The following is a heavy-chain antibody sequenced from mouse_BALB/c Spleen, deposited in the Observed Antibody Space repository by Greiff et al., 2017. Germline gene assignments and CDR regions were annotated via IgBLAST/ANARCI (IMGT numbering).Heavy chain of an antibody. D-gene: IGHD2-2*01. V-gene: IGHV1-7*01. J-gene: IGHJ1*01. CDR1: GYTFTSYW. CDR3: ARCWLRRNFDV. CDR2: INPSTGYT. Sequence: VKLMESGAELAKPGASVKMSCKASGYTFTSYWMHWVKQRPGQGLEWIGYINPSTGYTEYNQKFKDKATLTADKSSSTAYMQLSSLTSEDSAVYYCARCWLRRNFDVWGAGTTVTDSS.